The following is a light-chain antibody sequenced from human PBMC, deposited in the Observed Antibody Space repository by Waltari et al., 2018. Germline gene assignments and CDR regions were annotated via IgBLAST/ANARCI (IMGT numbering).Light chain of an antibody. Sequence: ELVMTQSPATLSVSPGARATLSCRASQSVSSNIAWYQQKPGQAPAPLIHGAAARATGIPARSRCSGSGTEFTLTISSMQSEYFAVDYCQQYNNWPPTWTFGQGTKVEIK. V-gene: IGKV3-15*01. J-gene: IGKJ1*01. CDR3: QQYNNWPPTWT. CDR2: GAA. CDR1: QSVSSN.